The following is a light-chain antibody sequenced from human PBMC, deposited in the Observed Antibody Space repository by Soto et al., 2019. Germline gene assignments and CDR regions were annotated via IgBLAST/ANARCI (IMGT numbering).Light chain of an antibody. J-gene: IGLJ2*01. Sequence: QSVLTQTPSVSGAPGQKITMSCTGSSPNIGAGYDVHWYQQVPGAAPRLLIYGDNSRPSGVPDRFSASKSGASASLAITGLQGEDEANYYCQSYDTSLSGVIFGAGTKLTVL. CDR1: SPNIGAGYD. CDR3: QSYDTSLSGVI. CDR2: GDN. V-gene: IGLV1-40*01.